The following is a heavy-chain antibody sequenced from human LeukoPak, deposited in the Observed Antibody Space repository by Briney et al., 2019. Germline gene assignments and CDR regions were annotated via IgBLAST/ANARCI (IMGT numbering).Heavy chain of an antibody. CDR2: ISYDGST. V-gene: IGHV3-30*18. CDR3: AKDGYGDYDAFDI. J-gene: IGHJ3*02. Sequence: PGRSLRLSCAASGFTFSSYGMHWVRQAPGKGLEWVAVISYDGSTYADSVKGRFTISRDNSKNTLYLQMNSLRAEDTAVYYCAKDGYGDYDAFDIWGQGTMVTVSS. D-gene: IGHD4-17*01. CDR1: GFTFSSYG.